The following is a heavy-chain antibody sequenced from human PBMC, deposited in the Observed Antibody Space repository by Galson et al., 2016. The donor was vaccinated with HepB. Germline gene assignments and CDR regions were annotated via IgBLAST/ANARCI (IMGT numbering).Heavy chain of an antibody. CDR1: GFTFSNHA. CDR3: AKDRRYYGSGFDY. J-gene: IGHJ4*02. CDR2: IGTSGGPT. D-gene: IGHD3-10*01. V-gene: IGHV3-23*01. Sequence: SLRLSCAASGFTFSNHAMSWVRQAPGKGLEWVAGIGTSGGPTYYADSVKGRFTISRDNSKNTVHLQMNSLRVEDTAAYYCAKDRRYYGSGFDYWGQGTLVTVSS.